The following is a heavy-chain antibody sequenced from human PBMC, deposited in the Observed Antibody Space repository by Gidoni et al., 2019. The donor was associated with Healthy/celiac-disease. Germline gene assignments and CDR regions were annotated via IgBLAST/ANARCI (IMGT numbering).Heavy chain of an antibody. D-gene: IGHD2-21*01. V-gene: IGHV3-23*01. Sequence: EVQLLESGGGLVQPGGSLRLSCADSGFAFSSYAMSWVRQAPGKGLEWVSAISGSGGSTYSADSVKGRFTISRDNSKNTLYLQMNSLRAEDTAVYYCAKDHSCPYPRCWFDPWGQGTLVTVSS. CDR1: GFAFSSYA. CDR3: AKDHSCPYPRCWFDP. CDR2: ISGSGGST. J-gene: IGHJ5*02.